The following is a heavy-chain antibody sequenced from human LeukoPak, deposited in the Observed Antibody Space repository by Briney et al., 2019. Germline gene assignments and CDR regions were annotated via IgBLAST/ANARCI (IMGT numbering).Heavy chain of an antibody. CDR2: LNGRGINT. V-gene: IGHV3-23*01. J-gene: IGHJ4*02. CDR1: GFTFSSYA. CDR3: ATGDGSGSPSDY. D-gene: IGHD3-10*01. Sequence: GGSLRLSCAASGFTFSSYAMAWVRQAPGKGLEWVSALNGRGINTYYADSVKGRFTISRDNSKNTLYLQMNSLRAEDTAIYYCATGDGSGSPSDYWGQGTLVTVSS.